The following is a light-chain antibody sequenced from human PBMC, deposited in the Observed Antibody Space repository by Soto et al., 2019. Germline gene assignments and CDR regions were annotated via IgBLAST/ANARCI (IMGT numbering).Light chain of an antibody. V-gene: IGKV1-5*03. CDR3: QPYNSYWT. CDR2: KAS. CDR1: QSISSR. J-gene: IGKJ1*01. Sequence: DIKMTQSPSTLSASVGDRVTITCRASQSISSRFAWYQQKPGKAPKLLIYKASSLESGVPSRFSGSGSGTEFTLTISSLQPDDFATYYCQPYNSYWTFGQGTKVEIK.